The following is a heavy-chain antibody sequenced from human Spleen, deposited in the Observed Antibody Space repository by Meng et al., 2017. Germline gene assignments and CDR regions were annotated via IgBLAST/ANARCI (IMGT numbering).Heavy chain of an antibody. D-gene: IGHD4-11*01. CDR2: INHSGST. CDR1: GGSFSDYY. V-gene: IGHV4-34*01. J-gene: IGHJ4*02. CDR3: ARGPTTMAHDFDY. Sequence: QWQLQRWGAGLLKLSETLSLTCVVSGGSFSDYYWSWIRQPPGKGLEWIGEINHSGSTNYNPSLESRATISVDTSQNNLSLKLSSVTAADSAVYYCARGPTTMAHDFDYWGQGTLVTVSS.